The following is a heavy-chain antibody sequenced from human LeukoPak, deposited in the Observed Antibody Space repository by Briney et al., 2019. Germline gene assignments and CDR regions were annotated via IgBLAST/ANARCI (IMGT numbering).Heavy chain of an antibody. D-gene: IGHD6-13*01. CDR3: ANSLSYSSSWFPENYYYYGMDV. CDR2: ISYDGSNK. Sequence: LSLTCAVYGGSFSGYCWSWIRQAPGKGLEWVAVISYDGSNKYYAASVKGRFTISRDNSKNTLYLQMNSLRAEDTAVYYCANSLSYSSSWFPENYYYYGMDVWGQGTTVTVSS. J-gene: IGHJ6*02. CDR1: GGSFSGYC. V-gene: IGHV3-30*18.